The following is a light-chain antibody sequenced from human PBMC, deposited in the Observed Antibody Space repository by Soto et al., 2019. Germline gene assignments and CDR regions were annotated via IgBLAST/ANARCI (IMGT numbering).Light chain of an antibody. V-gene: IGKV3-15*01. CDR1: QSVKTN. CDR2: GSF. CDR3: LQYNNWPYT. Sequence: EIVMTQSPATLSVSPGERATLSCRASQSVKTNLGWYQQRPGQSPRLLIFGSFTRATGIPDRFSGSASGTDFTLTISSLQSEDFAVYYCLQYNNWPYTFGQGTMLEIK. J-gene: IGKJ2*01.